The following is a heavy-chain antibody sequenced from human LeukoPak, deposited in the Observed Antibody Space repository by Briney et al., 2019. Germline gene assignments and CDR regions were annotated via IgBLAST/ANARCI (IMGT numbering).Heavy chain of an antibody. CDR1: GYTFTGYY. D-gene: IGHD3-22*01. Sequence: GASVKVSCKASGYTFTGYYMHWVRQAPGQGLEWMGWINPNSGGTNYAQKFQGRVTMTRDTSTSTVYMELSSLRSEDTAVYYCARDLSYYYDSSGYYGYWGQGTLVTVSS. V-gene: IGHV1-2*02. CDR3: ARDLSYYYDSSGYYGY. J-gene: IGHJ4*02. CDR2: INPNSGGT.